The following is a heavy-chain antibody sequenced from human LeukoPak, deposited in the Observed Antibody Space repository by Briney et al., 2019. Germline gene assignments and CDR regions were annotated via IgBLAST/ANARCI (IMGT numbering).Heavy chain of an antibody. V-gene: IGHV4-39*07. D-gene: IGHD5-24*01. J-gene: IGHJ4*02. Sequence: SETLSLTCTVSGGSITSNSYYWGWIRQPPGNGLEWIGSIYYSGSTYYNPSLKSRVTISVDTSKNQFSLKLSSVNAADTAVYYRARGRRDGYMLLWEDYWGQGTLVTVSS. CDR3: ARGRRDGYMLLWEDY. CDR1: GGSITSNSYY. CDR2: IYYSGST.